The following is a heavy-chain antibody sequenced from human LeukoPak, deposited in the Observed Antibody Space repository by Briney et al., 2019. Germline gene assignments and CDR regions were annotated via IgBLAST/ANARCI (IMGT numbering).Heavy chain of an antibody. CDR2: ISGSGGST. CDR3: AKGTMVRGVIYDY. Sequence: PGRSLRLSCAASGFTFSSYAMSWVRQAPGKGLDWVSAISGSGGSTYYADSVEGRFTISRDNSKNTLYLQMNSLRAEDTAVYYCAKGTMVRGVIYDYWGQGTLVTVSS. V-gene: IGHV3-23*01. D-gene: IGHD3-10*01. CDR1: GFTFSSYA. J-gene: IGHJ4*02.